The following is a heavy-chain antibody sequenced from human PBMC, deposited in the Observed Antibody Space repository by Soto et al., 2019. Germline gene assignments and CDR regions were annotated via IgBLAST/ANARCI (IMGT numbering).Heavy chain of an antibody. CDR2: IYYSGST. CDR3: GRQPGHCGSTTCFGYYSVDV. Sequence: QLQLQESGPRLVKPSETLSLTCSVSGGSISSSSYSWGWIRQPPGKGLEWIGTIYYSGSTHYHPSLEGRVAISADTPNNQLSLRQSSVTAADTAVYYCGRQPGHCGSTTCFGYYSVDVWGQGTTVTVS. CDR1: GGSISSSSYS. V-gene: IGHV4-39*01. D-gene: IGHD2-2*01. J-gene: IGHJ6*02.